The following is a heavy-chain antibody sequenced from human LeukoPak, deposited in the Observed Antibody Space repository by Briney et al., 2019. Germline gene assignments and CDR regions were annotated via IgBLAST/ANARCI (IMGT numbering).Heavy chain of an antibody. CDR1: GGTFSSYA. Sequence: SVKVSRKASGGTFSSYAISWVRQAPGQGLEWMGRIIPILGIANYAQKFQGRVTITADESTSTAYMELSSLRSDDTAVYYCARGYSGYLDYWGQGTLVTVSS. V-gene: IGHV1-69*04. CDR2: IIPILGIA. CDR3: ARGYSGYLDY. D-gene: IGHD5-12*01. J-gene: IGHJ4*02.